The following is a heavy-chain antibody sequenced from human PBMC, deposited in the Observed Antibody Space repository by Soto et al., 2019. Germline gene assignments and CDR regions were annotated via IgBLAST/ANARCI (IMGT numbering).Heavy chain of an antibody. CDR3: AKPPDYNWNDY. CDR2: VSGSGGST. CDR1: GFTFSSYT. Sequence: GGSLRLSCAASGFTFSSYTMSWVHQAPGKGLEWISAVSGSGGSTYYADSVKGRFTISRDNSKDTLYLQMNNLRAEDTAVYYCAKPPDYNWNDYWGQGTLVTVSS. J-gene: IGHJ4*02. D-gene: IGHD1-20*01. V-gene: IGHV3-23*01.